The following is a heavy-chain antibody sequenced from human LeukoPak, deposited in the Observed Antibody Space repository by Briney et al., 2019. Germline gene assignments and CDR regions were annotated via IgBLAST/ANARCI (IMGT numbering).Heavy chain of an antibody. CDR3: ARDLLAVAVVAPPFMDV. CDR1: GFTFSSYS. CDR2: ISSSSSYI. D-gene: IGHD2-2*01. J-gene: IGHJ6*03. V-gene: IGHV3-21*01. Sequence: GGSLRLSCAASGFTFSSYSMNWVRQAPGKGLEWVSSISSSSSYIYYADSVKGRFTISRDNAKNSLYLQMNSLRAEDTAVYYCARDLLAVAVVAPPFMDVWGKGTTVTVSS.